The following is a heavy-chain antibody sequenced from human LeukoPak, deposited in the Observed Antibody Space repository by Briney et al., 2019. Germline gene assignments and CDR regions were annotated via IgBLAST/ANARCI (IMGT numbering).Heavy chain of an antibody. D-gene: IGHD3-3*01. J-gene: IGHJ3*02. CDR1: GITLSRYD. CDR2: IGAAGDT. CDR3: ARGHGIWSGSRLANAFDI. Sequence: GGSLRLSCAASGITLSRYDMHWVRQTTGEGLEWISAIGAAGDTYYSDSVKGRFTISTENARNSLYLQMNSLRAGDTAVYLCARGHGIWSGSRLANAFDIWGQGTMVTVSS. V-gene: IGHV3-13*04.